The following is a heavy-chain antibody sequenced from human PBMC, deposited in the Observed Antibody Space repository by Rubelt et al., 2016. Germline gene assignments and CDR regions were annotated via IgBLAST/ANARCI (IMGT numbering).Heavy chain of an antibody. D-gene: IGHD1-7*01. V-gene: IGHV3-48*04. J-gene: IGHJ4*02. CDR3: AKSSDSGTFDYFDY. CDR1: GFTFSSYS. Sequence: GGLVQPGGSLRLSCAASGFTFSSYSMNWVRQAPGKGLEWVSYISSSSSTIYYADSVKGRFTISRDNAKNTLYLQMNSLRAEDTAVYYCAKSSDSGTFDYFDYWGQGTLVTVSS. CDR2: ISSSSSTI.